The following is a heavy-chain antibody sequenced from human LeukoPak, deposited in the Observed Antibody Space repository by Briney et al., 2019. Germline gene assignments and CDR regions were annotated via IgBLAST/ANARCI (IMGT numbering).Heavy chain of an antibody. CDR1: GGSISSSSYY. Sequence: PSETLSLTCTVYGGSISSSSYYWGWIRQPPGKGLEWIGSIYYSGSTYYNPSLKSRVTISVDTSKNQFSLKLSTVTAADTAVYYCARAMVRGVIIVAFDIWGQGTMVTVSS. CDR2: IYYSGST. J-gene: IGHJ3*02. CDR3: ARAMVRGVIIVAFDI. D-gene: IGHD3-10*01. V-gene: IGHV4-39*07.